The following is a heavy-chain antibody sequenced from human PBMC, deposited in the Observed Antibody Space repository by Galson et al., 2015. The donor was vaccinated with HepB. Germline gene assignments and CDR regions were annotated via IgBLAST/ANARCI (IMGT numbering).Heavy chain of an antibody. D-gene: IGHD3-16*02. CDR2: ISSSSSTI. CDR1: GFTFSSYS. CDR3: ARVHGRELIMITFGGVIAYDY. J-gene: IGHJ4*02. V-gene: IGHV3-48*02. Sequence: SLRLSCAASGFTFSSYSMNWVRQAPGKGLEWVSYISSSSSTIYYADSVKGRFTISRDNAKNSLYLQMNSLRDEDTAVYYCARVHGRELIMITFGGVIAYDYWGQGTLVTVSS.